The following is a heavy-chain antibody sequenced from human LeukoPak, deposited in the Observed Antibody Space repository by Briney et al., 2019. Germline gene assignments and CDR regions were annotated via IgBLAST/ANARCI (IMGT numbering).Heavy chain of an antibody. CDR1: GFTFSTYA. J-gene: IGHJ5*02. D-gene: IGHD3-3*01. Sequence: GGSLRLSCAASGFTFSTYAMSWVRQAPGKGLEWVSAISGSGDTTYYADSVKGRFTISRDNSKNTLYLQMNSLRAEDTAVYYCARDGTIFGVVIDNWFDPWGQGTLVTVSS. V-gene: IGHV3-23*01. CDR2: ISGSGDTT. CDR3: ARDGTIFGVVIDNWFDP.